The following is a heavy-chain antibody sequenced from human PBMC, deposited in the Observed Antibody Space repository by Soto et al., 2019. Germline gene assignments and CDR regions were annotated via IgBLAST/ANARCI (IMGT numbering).Heavy chain of an antibody. CDR2: ISAYNGNT. CDR3: ARDIVVVVAANYGMDV. Sequence: QVQLVQSGAEVKKPGASVKVSCKASGYTFTSYGISWVRQAPGQGLEWMGWISAYNGNTNYAQKLQGRVTMTTDTSMSTAYMELRSLRSDDTAVYYCARDIVVVVAANYGMDVWGQGTTVTVSS. V-gene: IGHV1-18*01. J-gene: IGHJ6*02. CDR1: GYTFTSYG. D-gene: IGHD2-15*01.